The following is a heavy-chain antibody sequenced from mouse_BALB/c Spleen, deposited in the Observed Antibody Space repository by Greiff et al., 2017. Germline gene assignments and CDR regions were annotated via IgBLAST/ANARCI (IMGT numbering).Heavy chain of an antibody. D-gene: IGHD4-1*01. Sequence: DVKLVESGAELVRPGALVKLSCKASGFNIKDYYMHWVKQRPEQGLEWIGWIDPENGNTIYDPKFQGKASITADTSSNTAYLQLSSLTSEDTAVYYCAKLEGDYWGQGTTLTVSS. CDR3: AKLEGDY. CDR2: IDPENGNT. CDR1: GFNIKDYY. V-gene: IGHV14-1*02. J-gene: IGHJ2*01.